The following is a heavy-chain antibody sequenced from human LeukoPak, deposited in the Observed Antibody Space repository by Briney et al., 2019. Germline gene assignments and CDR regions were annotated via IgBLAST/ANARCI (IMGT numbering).Heavy chain of an antibody. CDR3: ARVAPQLWDAFDI. CDR2: ISSYSGNT. V-gene: IGHV1-18*04. J-gene: IGHJ3*02. Sequence: GASVKVSCKASGYIFTSYGIIWVRQAPGQGLEWMGWISSYSGNTNYAQKLQGRVTMTTDTSTSTAYMELRSLRSNDTAVYYCARVAPQLWDAFDIWGQGTMVTVSS. CDR1: GYIFTSYG. D-gene: IGHD5-18*01.